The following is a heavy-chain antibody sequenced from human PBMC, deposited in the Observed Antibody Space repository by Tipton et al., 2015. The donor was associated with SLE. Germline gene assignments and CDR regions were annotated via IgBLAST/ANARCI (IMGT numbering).Heavy chain of an antibody. CDR3: AKALYSGSYYGFLDY. V-gene: IGHV3-9*01. Sequence: SLRLSCAASGFTFDDYAMHWVRQAPGKGLEWVSGISWNSGSIGYADSVKGRFTISRDNAKNSLYLQMNSPRAEDTALYYCAKALYSGSYYGFLDYWGQGTLVTVSS. D-gene: IGHD1-26*01. J-gene: IGHJ4*02. CDR2: ISWNSGSI. CDR1: GFTFDDYA.